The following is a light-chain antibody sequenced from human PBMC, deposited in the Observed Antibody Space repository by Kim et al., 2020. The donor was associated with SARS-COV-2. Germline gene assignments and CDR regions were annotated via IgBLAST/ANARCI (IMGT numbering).Light chain of an antibody. Sequence: SSELTQDPAVSVALGQTVKITCQGDSLRSNYATWYQQKPGQAPVLVIYGKNNRPSGIPDRFSGSYSGNTASLTITGAQAEDEADYYCTSRDSSGNHWMFGGGTQLTVL. CDR2: GKN. CDR3: TSRDSSGNHWM. J-gene: IGLJ3*02. V-gene: IGLV3-19*01. CDR1: SLRSNY.